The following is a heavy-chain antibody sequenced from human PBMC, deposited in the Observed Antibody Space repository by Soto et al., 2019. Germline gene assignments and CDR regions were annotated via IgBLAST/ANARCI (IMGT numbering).Heavy chain of an antibody. D-gene: IGHD1-7*01. CDR1: GGTFSSYA. V-gene: IGHV1-69*13. Sequence: GASVKVSCKASGGTFSSYAISWVRQAPGQGLEWMGGIIPIFGTANYAQKFQGRVTITADESTSTAYMELSSLRSEDTAVYYCARDRTGTTPYYGMDVWGQGTTVTVSS. CDR2: IIPIFGTA. J-gene: IGHJ6*02. CDR3: ARDRTGTTPYYGMDV.